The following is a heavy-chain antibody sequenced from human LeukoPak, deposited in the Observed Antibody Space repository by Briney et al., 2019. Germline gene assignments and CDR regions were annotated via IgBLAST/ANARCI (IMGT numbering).Heavy chain of an antibody. V-gene: IGHV3-7*01. CDR3: ATYSALDAFDI. CDR2: IKQDGSEK. D-gene: IGHD2-15*01. Sequence: GGSLRLSCAASGFTFSRYRMCWVRLAPGKGLEWVANIKQDGSEKYYVDSVKGRFTISRDNAKNSLYLQMNSLRAEDTAVYYCATYSALDAFDIWGQGTMVTVSS. J-gene: IGHJ3*02. CDR1: GFTFSRYR.